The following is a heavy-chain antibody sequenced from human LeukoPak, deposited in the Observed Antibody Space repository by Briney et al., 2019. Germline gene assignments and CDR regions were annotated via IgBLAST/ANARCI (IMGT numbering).Heavy chain of an antibody. V-gene: IGHV4-61*02. CDR3: ARDGVVRDPFFDY. D-gene: IGHD3-3*01. CDR1: GGSISSGSYY. Sequence: PSQTLSLTCTVSGGSISSGSYYWSWIRQPAGKGLEWIGRISTSGSTNYNPSLKSRVTISVDTSKNEFSLKLSSVTAADTAVYYCARDGVVRDPFFDYWGQGTLVTVSS. CDR2: ISTSGST. J-gene: IGHJ4*02.